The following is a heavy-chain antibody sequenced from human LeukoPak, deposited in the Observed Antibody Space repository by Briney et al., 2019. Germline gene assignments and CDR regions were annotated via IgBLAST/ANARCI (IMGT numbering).Heavy chain of an antibody. CDR2: IYPGDSDT. CDR3: ARRKDDYDSRGYYRIYYFDY. D-gene: IGHD3-22*01. V-gene: IGHV5-51*01. Sequence: HGESLKISCKGSGYSFTSYWIGWVRQMPGKGLEWMGIIYPGDSDTRYSPSLQGQVTISADKSISTAYLQWSSLKASDTAMYYCARRKDDYDSRGYYRIYYFDYWGQGTLVTVSS. J-gene: IGHJ4*02. CDR1: GYSFTSYW.